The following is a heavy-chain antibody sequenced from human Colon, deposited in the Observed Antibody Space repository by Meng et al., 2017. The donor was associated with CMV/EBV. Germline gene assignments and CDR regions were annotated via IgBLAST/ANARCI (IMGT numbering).Heavy chain of an antibody. D-gene: IGHD4-17*01. J-gene: IGHJ4*02. CDR1: GYTFTGYH. Sequence: ASVKVSCKASGYTFTGYHIHWVRQAPGRGLEWVGWINPKNGDTDYAQKFQGRVTMTRDTSISTAYMEVSSLTSDDTAVYFCARGFGLTTVTSYFDFWGQGTLVTVSS. CDR2: INPKNGDT. CDR3: ARGFGLTTVTSYFDF. V-gene: IGHV1-2*02.